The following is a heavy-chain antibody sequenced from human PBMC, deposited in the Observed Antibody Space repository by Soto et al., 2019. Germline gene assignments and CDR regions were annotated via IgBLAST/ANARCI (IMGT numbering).Heavy chain of an antibody. Sequence: SETLSLTCTVSGGSISSYYWSWIRQPPGKGLEWIGYIYYSGSTNYNPPLKSRVTISVDTSKNQFSLKLSSVTAADTAVYYCASFCGYLKAVVYWGQGTLVTVSS. CDR2: IYYSGST. CDR1: GGSISSYY. D-gene: IGHD5-12*01. J-gene: IGHJ4*02. CDR3: ASFCGYLKAVVY. V-gene: IGHV4-59*01.